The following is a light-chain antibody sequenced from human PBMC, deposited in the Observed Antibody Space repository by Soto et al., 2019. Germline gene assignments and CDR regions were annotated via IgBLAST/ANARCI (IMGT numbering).Light chain of an antibody. Sequence: DIQMTQSPSTLSASVGDRVTITCRASQSISIWLAWYQRKPGKAPNLLIYDASSLQSGVPSRFSGSGSGTEFTLTTSGLQPDDFATYYCQQYNSFSPLTFHQGTNVEIK. V-gene: IGKV1-5*01. J-gene: IGKJ2*01. CDR1: QSISIW. CDR2: DAS. CDR3: QQYNSFSPLT.